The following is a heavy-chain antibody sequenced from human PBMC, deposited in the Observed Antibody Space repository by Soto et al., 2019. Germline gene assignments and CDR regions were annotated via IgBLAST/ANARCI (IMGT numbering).Heavy chain of an antibody. D-gene: IGHD1-26*01. CDR3: ARDLAKGGGSAGFDY. CDR1: GYTFTVYY. J-gene: IGHJ4*02. Sequence: QVQLVQSGAEVKKPGASVNVSCKASGYTFTVYYMHWVRQAPGQGLEWMGWINPKSGGTMYPQKFQGRVTMTGDTSISTAYMALPRLRSDATAVYCCARDLAKGGGSAGFDYWGQGTLVTVSS. V-gene: IGHV1-2*02. CDR2: INPKSGGT.